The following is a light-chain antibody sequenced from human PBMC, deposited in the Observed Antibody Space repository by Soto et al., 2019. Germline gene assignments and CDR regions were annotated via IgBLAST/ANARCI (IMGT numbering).Light chain of an antibody. CDR1: QSVSSSY. V-gene: IGKV3-20*01. CDR3: QQYGSSPTT. Sequence: EIVLTQSPGTLSLSPGERATLSCRASQSVSSSYLARYHQKPGQAPRLLIYGASSRATGIPDRFSGSGSGTDFTLTSNRLEPEDFAVYYCQQYGSSPTTFGQGTKVEIK. CDR2: GAS. J-gene: IGKJ1*01.